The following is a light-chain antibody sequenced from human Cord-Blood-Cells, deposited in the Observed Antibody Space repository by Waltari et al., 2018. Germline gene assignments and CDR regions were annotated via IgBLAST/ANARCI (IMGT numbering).Light chain of an antibody. CDR3: AAWDDSLSGRV. CDR2: RNN. CDR1: SSNIGSSY. Sequence: QSVMTQPPSASGTPGQTVTITCSGSSSNIGSSYVYWYQQLPGTAPKLLIYRNNQRPSGVPDRFSGSKSGTSASLAISGLRSEDEADYYCAAWDDSLSGRVFGGGTKLTVL. V-gene: IGLV1-47*01. J-gene: IGLJ3*02.